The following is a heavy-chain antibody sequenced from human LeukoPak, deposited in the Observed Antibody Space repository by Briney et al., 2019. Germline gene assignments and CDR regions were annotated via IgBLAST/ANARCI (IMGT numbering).Heavy chain of an antibody. CDR1: GFTLSDYY. V-gene: IGHV3-11*01. CDR2: ISSSGSTI. Sequence: AGGSLRLSCAASGFTLSDYYMSWIRQAPGKGLEWVSYISSSGSTIYYADSVKGRFTISRDNAKNSLYLQMNRLRAEDTAVYYCARIIDYYFDYWGQGTLVTVSS. CDR3: ARIIDYYFDY. J-gene: IGHJ4*02. D-gene: IGHD3-9*01.